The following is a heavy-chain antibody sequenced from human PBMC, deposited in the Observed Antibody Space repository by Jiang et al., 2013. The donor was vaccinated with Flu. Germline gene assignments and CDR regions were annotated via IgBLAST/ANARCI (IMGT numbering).Heavy chain of an antibody. CDR2: ISYSSTTI. J-gene: IGHJ4*02. D-gene: IGHD2-2*01. CDR3: ARDLVPAD. V-gene: IGHV3-48*01. Sequence: VQLLESGGGLVQPGGSLRLSCTTSGFTFSNYVMHWVRQAPGKGLEYVSYISYSSTTIYYADSVKGRFTVSRDNAKNSLYLQMNGLRAEDTAMYYCARDLVPADWGQGTLVTVSS. CDR1: GFTFSNYV.